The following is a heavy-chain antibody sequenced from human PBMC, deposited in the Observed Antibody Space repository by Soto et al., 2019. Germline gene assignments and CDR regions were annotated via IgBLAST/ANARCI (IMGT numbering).Heavy chain of an antibody. CDR2: IIPIFGTA. Sequence: VKVSCKASGGTFSSYAISWVRQAPGQGLEWMGGIIPIFGTANYAQKFQGRVTITRDTSASTAYMELSSLRSEDTAVYYCARGSGYYYWDDYWGQGTLVTVSS. CDR1: GGTFSSYA. D-gene: IGHD3-22*01. J-gene: IGHJ4*02. V-gene: IGHV1-69*13. CDR3: ARGSGYYYWDDY.